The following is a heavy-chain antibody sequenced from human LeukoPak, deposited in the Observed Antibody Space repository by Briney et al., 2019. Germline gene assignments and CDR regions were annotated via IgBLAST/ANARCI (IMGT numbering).Heavy chain of an antibody. J-gene: IGHJ4*02. CDR3: ARDYYDSSGYYVVDY. V-gene: IGHV1-2*02. Sequence: ASVKVSCKASGYTFTGCYMHWVRQAPGQGLEWMGWINPNSGGTNYAQKFQGRVTMTRDTSISTAYMELSRLRSDDTAVYYCARDYYDSSGYYVVDYWGQGTLVTVSS. CDR1: GYTFTGCY. CDR2: INPNSGGT. D-gene: IGHD3-22*01.